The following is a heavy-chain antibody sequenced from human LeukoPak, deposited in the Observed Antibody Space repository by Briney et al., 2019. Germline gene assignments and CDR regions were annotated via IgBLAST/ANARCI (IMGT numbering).Heavy chain of an antibody. CDR2: MYYSGST. V-gene: IGHV4-30-4*01. D-gene: IGHD3-22*01. J-gene: IGHJ5*02. CDR3: ARPYYYDSRIDP. CDR1: GGSISSGDYY. Sequence: SEILSLTCTVSGGSISSGDYYWIWIRQPPGKGLEWIAYMYYSGSTYYNPSLKIRVTMSADTSKNQLSLKLSSVTAADTAVYYCARPYYYDSRIDPWGQGIVVTVSS.